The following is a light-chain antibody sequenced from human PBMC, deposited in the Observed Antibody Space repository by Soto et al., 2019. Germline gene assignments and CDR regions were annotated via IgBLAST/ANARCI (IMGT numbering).Light chain of an antibody. CDR1: QGISSA. CDR3: QQFNSYWIT. V-gene: IGKV1-13*02. Sequence: AIQLTQSPSSLSASVGDRVTITCRASQGISSALAWYQQKLGKAPKLLIYDASSLESGVPSRVCGSGSGTDFTLIILSLLPEDFATYYCQQFNSYWITFGQGTRLEIK. J-gene: IGKJ5*01. CDR2: DAS.